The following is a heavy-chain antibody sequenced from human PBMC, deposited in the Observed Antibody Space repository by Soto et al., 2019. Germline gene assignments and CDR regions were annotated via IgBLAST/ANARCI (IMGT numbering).Heavy chain of an antibody. J-gene: IGHJ6*02. Sequence: EVQLLESGGGLVQPGGSLSLSCAASGFTFSTYAMNWLRQAPGNGLEWVSAVSGSGGRIHYADSVKGRFTLSRDNSKNTLYLQMNSLRDKDKTVYHCVKGYWKGDVWGQGTTVTVSS. V-gene: IGHV3-23*01. CDR2: VSGSGGRI. CDR1: GFTFSTYA. D-gene: IGHD1-1*01. CDR3: VKGYWKGDV.